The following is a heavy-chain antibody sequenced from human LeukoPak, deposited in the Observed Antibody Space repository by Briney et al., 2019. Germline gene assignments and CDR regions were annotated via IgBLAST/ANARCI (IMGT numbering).Heavy chain of an antibody. D-gene: IGHD1-1*01. J-gene: IGHJ5*02. V-gene: IGHV4-34*01. CDR2: ITERGST. Sequence: PSETLSLTCAVSGGSFNGHYWSWIRQSPGKGLEWIGEITERGSTNYNPSLKSRVTISRDTSKNHFSLKVSSVTAADTAVYYCARGPITEDGTFHSPNAWGQGTLVTVS. CDR3: ARGPITEDGTFHSPNA. CDR1: GGSFNGHY.